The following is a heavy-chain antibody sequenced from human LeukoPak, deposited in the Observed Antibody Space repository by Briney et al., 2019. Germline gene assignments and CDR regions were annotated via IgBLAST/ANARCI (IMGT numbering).Heavy chain of an antibody. CDR2: IIPIFGTA. V-gene: IGHV1-69*06. CDR3: ARVATVVTPRGVPYDY. J-gene: IGHJ4*02. Sequence: GSSVKVSCKASGGTFSSYAISWVRQAPGQGLEWMGGIIPIFGTANYAQKFQGRVTITADKSTSTAYMELSSLRSEDTAVYYCARVATVVTPRGVPYDYWGQGTLVTVSS. D-gene: IGHD4-23*01. CDR1: GGTFSSYA.